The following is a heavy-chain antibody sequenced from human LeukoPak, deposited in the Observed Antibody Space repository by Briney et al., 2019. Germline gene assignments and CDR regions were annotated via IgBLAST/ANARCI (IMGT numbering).Heavy chain of an antibody. D-gene: IGHD5-24*01. CDR2: IHHSGST. J-gene: IGHJ3*02. Sequence: SETLSLTCTVSGGSISSNHYYWGWIRQPPGKGLEWIGSIHHSGSTNYNPSLKSRVTISVDTSKNQFSLKLSSVTAADTAVYYCARGRWLQFAAFDIWGQGTMVTVSS. CDR3: ARGRWLQFAAFDI. CDR1: GGSISSNHYY. V-gene: IGHV4-39*07.